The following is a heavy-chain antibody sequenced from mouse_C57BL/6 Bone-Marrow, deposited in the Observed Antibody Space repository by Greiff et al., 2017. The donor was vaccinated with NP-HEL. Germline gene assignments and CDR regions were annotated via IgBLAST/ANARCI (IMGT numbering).Heavy chain of an antibody. CDR1: GFTFSSYG. CDR2: ISSGGSYT. J-gene: IGHJ2*01. CDR3: AREGYFDY. Sequence: EVKLVESGGDLVKPGGSLKLSCAASGFTFSSYGMSWVRQTPDKRLEWVATISSGGSYTYYPDSVKGRFTLSRDNAKNTLYLQMSSLKSEDTAMYYCAREGYFDYWGQGTTLTVSS. V-gene: IGHV5-6*02.